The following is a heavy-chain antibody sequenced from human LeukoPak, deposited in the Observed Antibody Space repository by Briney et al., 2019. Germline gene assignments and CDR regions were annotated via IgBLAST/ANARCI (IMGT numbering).Heavy chain of an antibody. CDR1: GVSISSSTYY. CDR3: ARGKRGYSSSWYDY. D-gene: IGHD6-13*01. Sequence: AETLSLTCTVSGVSISSSTYYWSWIRQPPGKGLEWIGEINHSGSTNYNPSLKSRVTISVDTSKNQFSLKLSSVTAADTAVYYCARGKRGYSSSWYDYWGQGTLVTVSS. CDR2: INHSGST. V-gene: IGHV4-39*07. J-gene: IGHJ4*02.